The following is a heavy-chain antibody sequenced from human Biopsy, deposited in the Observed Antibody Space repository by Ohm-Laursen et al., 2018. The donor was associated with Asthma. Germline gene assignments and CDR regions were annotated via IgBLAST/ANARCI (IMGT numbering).Heavy chain of an antibody. D-gene: IGHD4-17*01. CDR3: ASDFPKDYVRYNFQF. J-gene: IGHJ4*02. CDR1: GYSLTDLS. CDR2: HDHEEGGT. Sequence: SSVKVSCKISGYSLTDLSMHWVRQAPGQGLEWMGGHDHEEGGTVNARRFQGRVTMTENTSTDTAYMELSSLSSDDTAVYYCASDFPKDYVRYNFQFWGQGTLVTVSS. V-gene: IGHV1-24*01.